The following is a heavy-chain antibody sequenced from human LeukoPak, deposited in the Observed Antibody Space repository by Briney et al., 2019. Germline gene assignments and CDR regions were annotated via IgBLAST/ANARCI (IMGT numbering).Heavy chain of an antibody. J-gene: IGHJ4*02. CDR3: ARIGVVAASYDAY. Sequence: GGSLRLSCAASGFTFSSYAMHWVRQAPGKGLEWVAAISYDGSNKYYADSVKGRFTISRDNSKNTLYLQMNSLRAEDTAVYYCARIGVVAASYDAYWGQGTLVTVSS. D-gene: IGHD2-15*01. CDR1: GFTFSSYA. CDR2: ISYDGSNK. V-gene: IGHV3-30*04.